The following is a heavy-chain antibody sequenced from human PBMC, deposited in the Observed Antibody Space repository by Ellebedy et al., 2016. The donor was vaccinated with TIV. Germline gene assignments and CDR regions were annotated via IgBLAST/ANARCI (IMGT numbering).Heavy chain of an antibody. CDR1: GYTFTSYY. J-gene: IGHJ3*02. D-gene: IGHD5-18*01. V-gene: IGHV1-46*01. Sequence: AASVKVSCKASGYTFTSYYMHWVRQAPGQGLEWMGIINPSGGSTSYAQKFQGRVTMTRDTSTSTVYMELSSLRSEDTAVYYCARSGSYGKKAGAFDIWGQGTMVTVSS. CDR2: INPSGGST. CDR3: ARSGSYGKKAGAFDI.